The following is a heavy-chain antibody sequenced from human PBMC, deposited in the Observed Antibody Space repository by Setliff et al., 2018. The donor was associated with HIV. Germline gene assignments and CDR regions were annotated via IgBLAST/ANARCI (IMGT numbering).Heavy chain of an antibody. D-gene: IGHD3-22*01. Sequence: SETLSLTCTVSGGSINSTSYYWGWIRQPPGKGLEWVGSIYHSGTTYYNPSLKSRVTISVDTSKNQFSLKLSSVTAADTAVYYCASLPPLYDSSGYSFDYWGQGTLVTVSS. V-gene: IGHV4-39*07. CDR1: GGSINSTSYY. CDR3: ASLPPLYDSSGYSFDY. CDR2: IYHSGTT. J-gene: IGHJ4*02.